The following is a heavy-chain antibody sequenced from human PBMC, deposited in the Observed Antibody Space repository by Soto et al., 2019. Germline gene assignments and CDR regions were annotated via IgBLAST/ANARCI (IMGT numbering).Heavy chain of an antibody. Sequence: QLQLQESGSGLVKPSQTLSLTCAVSGGSISSGGYSWSWIRQPPGQGLEWIGYIYHSGSTYYNPSRKSRVTISVDRSKNQFSLKLSSVTAADTAVYYCARANSYCTECAWFDPWGQGTLVTVSS. D-gene: IGHD2-8*01. V-gene: IGHV4-30-2*01. J-gene: IGHJ5*02. CDR2: IYHSGST. CDR1: GGSISSGGYS. CDR3: ARANSYCTECAWFDP.